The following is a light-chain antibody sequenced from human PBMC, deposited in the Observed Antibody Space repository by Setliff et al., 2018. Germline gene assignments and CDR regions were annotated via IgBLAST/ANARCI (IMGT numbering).Light chain of an antibody. Sequence: QSALTQPAAVSGSPGQSVAISCSGSNRDVGGYDFVSWYQQHPGKAPKLLIYEVIKRPSGVSDRFSGSKSGNPASLTISGLQAEDEAHYYCLSYTSETTHALFGGGTQLTVL. CDR3: LSYTSETTHAL. CDR2: EVI. V-gene: IGLV2-14*03. CDR1: NRDVGGYDF. J-gene: IGLJ2*01.